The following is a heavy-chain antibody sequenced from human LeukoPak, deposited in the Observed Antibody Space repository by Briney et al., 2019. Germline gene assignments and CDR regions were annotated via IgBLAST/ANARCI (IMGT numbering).Heavy chain of an antibody. D-gene: IGHD2-2*01. CDR2: ISYNGRNK. V-gene: IGHV3-30*18. CDR1: GFTFNNYG. Sequence: GGSLRLSCAASGFTFNNYGMHWVRQAPGKGLEWVAVISYNGRNKHYPDSVKGRFTISRDISTDTLWLQMDSLRTEDTAVYYCAKGPLRGTAAAIDYWGQGTLVTVSS. CDR3: AKGPLRGTAAAIDY. J-gene: IGHJ4*02.